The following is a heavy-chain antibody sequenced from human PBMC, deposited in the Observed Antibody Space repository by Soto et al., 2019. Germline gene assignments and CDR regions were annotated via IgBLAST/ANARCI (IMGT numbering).Heavy chain of an antibody. J-gene: IGHJ1*01. D-gene: IGHD1-1*01. Sequence: QVQLVQSGAEVKKPGSSVKVSCKASGGTFSSYVITWVRQAPGQGLECMGGIIPMSGTANYAQKFQGRVTITADKSTSTAYMELSSLRSEDTAVYYCARGWNDFPHWGQGTLVTVS. CDR3: ARGWNDFPH. CDR1: GGTFSSYV. V-gene: IGHV1-69*06. CDR2: IIPMSGTA.